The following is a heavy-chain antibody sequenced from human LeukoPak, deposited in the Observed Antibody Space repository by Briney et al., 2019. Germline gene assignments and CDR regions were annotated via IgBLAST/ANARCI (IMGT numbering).Heavy chain of an antibody. V-gene: IGHV4-59*01. CDR1: GGSMSSYY. CDR2: IYYSGYT. J-gene: IGHJ4*02. CDR3: ARASVLLSADY. Sequence: SETLSLTCTVSGGSMSSYYWNWIRQPPGKGLKWIGNIYYSGYTTYSPSLRSRVTISVDTSKNQFSLKLSSVTAADTAVYYCARASVLLSADYWGQGTLVTVSS. D-gene: IGHD3-16*01.